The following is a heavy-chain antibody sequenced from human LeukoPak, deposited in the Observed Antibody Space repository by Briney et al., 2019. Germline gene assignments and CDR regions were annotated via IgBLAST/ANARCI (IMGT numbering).Heavy chain of an antibody. V-gene: IGHV1-18*01. J-gene: IGHJ1*01. CDR3: ARVDSSSWYSHGDEYFQH. Sequence: EASVKVSCKASGYTFTSYGISWVRQAPGQGLEWMGWISAYNGNTNYAQKFQGRVTTTTDTSTSTAYMELRSLRSDDTAVYYCARVDSSSWYSHGDEYFQHWGQGTLVTVSS. CDR2: ISAYNGNT. D-gene: IGHD6-13*01. CDR1: GYTFTSYG.